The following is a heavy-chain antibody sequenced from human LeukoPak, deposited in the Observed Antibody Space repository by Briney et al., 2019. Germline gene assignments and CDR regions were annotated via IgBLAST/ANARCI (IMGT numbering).Heavy chain of an antibody. J-gene: IGHJ4*02. CDR2: INYSGRT. Sequence: PSETLSLTCTVSGDSISSSSYYWGWIRQPPGKRLEWIGNINYSGRTYYNPSLKSRVTISVDTSKNQFSLKLSSVTAADTAVYYCARNPSLHIVVVTAIDYWGLGTLVTVSS. V-gene: IGHV4-39*01. CDR3: ARNPSLHIVVVTAIDY. D-gene: IGHD2-21*02. CDR1: GDSISSSSYY.